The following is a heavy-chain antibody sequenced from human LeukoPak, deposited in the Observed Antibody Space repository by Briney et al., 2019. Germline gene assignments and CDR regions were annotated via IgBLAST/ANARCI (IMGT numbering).Heavy chain of an antibody. CDR3: ARVLMVRGVIICGFDP. D-gene: IGHD3-10*01. V-gene: IGHV1-2*02. Sequence: ASVKVSCKASGYTFTGYYMHWVRQAPGQGLEWMGWINPNSGGTNYAQKFQGRVTMTRDTSISTAYMELRSLRSDDTAVYYCARVLMVRGVIICGFDPWGQGTLVTVSS. CDR1: GYTFTGYY. J-gene: IGHJ5*02. CDR2: INPNSGGT.